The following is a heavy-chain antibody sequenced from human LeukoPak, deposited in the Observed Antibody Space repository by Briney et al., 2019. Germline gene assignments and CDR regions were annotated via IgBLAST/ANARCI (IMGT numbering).Heavy chain of an antibody. V-gene: IGHV4-59*01. CDR2: IYYSGST. CDR1: GGSISSYY. Sequence: SETLSLTCTVSGGSISSYYWSWFRQPPGKGLEWIAYIYYSGSTNYNPSLNSRVTISVDTSKNQFSLKLSSVTAADTAVYFCARLDGGNSGYFDYWGQGALVTVSS. J-gene: IGHJ4*02. D-gene: IGHD4-23*01. CDR3: ARLDGGNSGYFDY.